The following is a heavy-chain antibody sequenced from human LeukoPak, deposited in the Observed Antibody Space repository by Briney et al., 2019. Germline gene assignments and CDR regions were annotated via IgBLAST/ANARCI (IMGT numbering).Heavy chain of an antibody. CDR2: IHYTGTT. Sequence: SETLSPTCTVSGGSINNYYWSWIRQPPGEGLEWIGCIHYTGTTKYNPSLKSRVTISLDTSKNQFSLKLSSVTAADRAMYFCARDRVDDFTYMDVWGKGTTVTVSS. D-gene: IGHD1-1*01. CDR1: GGSINNYY. J-gene: IGHJ6*03. V-gene: IGHV4-59*01. CDR3: ARDRVDDFTYMDV.